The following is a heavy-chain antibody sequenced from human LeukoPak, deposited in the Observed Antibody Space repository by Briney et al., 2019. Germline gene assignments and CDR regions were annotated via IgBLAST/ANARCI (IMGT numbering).Heavy chain of an antibody. CDR3: ARYQLLYRRGFDY. CDR1: GFTFSSYG. D-gene: IGHD2-2*02. Sequence: AGGSLRLSCAASGFTFSSYGMHWVRQAPGKGLEWVAFIRYDGSNKYYADSVKGRFTISRDNSKNTLYLQMNSLRAEDTAVYYCARYQLLYRRGFDYWGQGTLVTVSS. J-gene: IGHJ4*02. V-gene: IGHV3-30*02. CDR2: IRYDGSNK.